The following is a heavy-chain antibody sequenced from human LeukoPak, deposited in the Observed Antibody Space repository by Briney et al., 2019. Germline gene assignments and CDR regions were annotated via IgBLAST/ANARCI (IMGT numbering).Heavy chain of an antibody. CDR2: IYPGDSDT. V-gene: IGHV5-51*01. CDR3: ARRIVGATARFDP. J-gene: IGHJ5*02. CDR1: GYSFTSYW. D-gene: IGHD1-26*01. Sequence: GESLKISCKGSGYSFTSYWIGWVRQMPGTGLEWMGIIYPGDSDTRYSPSFQGQVTISADKSISTAYLQWSSLKASGTAMYYCARRIVGATARFDPWGQGTLVTVSS.